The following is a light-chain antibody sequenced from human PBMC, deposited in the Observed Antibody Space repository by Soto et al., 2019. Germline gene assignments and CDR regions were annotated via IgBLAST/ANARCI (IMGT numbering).Light chain of an antibody. Sequence: QSVLTQPRSGSGAPGQAVPISCTGTSSDVGGYNYVSWYQQHPGKAPKVMIYDVSKRPSGVPDRFSGSKSGNTASLTISGLQAEDEADYYCCSYVGSYTSVFGGGTKLTVL. CDR3: CSYVGSYTSV. CDR2: DVS. V-gene: IGLV2-11*01. CDR1: SSDVGGYNY. J-gene: IGLJ3*02.